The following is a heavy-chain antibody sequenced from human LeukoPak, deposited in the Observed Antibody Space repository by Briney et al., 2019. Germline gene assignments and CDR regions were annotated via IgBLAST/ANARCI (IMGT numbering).Heavy chain of an antibody. V-gene: IGHV3-66*01. Sequence: GGSLRLSCAASGFTVSNNYMSWVRQAPGKGLEWVSVIYIGGNTYYADSVKGRFTISRDNSKNTLYLQINSLRAEDTAVYYCARDSSGWYYFDYWGQGTLVTVSS. J-gene: IGHJ4*02. D-gene: IGHD6-19*01. CDR1: GFTVSNNY. CDR3: ARDSSGWYYFDY. CDR2: IYIGGNT.